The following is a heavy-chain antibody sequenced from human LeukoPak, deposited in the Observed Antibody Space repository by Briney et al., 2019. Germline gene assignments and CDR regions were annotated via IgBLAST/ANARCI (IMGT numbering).Heavy chain of an antibody. CDR3: ARFGSNYYCYYGMDV. Sequence: ASVKVSCKASGYTFTSYDINWVRQATGQGLEWMGWMNPNSGNTGYAQKFQGRVTMTRNTSISTAYMELSSLRSEDTAVYYCARFGSNYYCYYGMDVWGQGTTVTVSS. D-gene: IGHD4-11*01. V-gene: IGHV1-8*01. J-gene: IGHJ6*02. CDR2: MNPNSGNT. CDR1: GYTFTSYD.